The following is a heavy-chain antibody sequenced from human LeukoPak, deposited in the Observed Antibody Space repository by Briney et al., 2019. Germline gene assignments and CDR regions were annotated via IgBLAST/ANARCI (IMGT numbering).Heavy chain of an antibody. CDR1: GGTFSSYD. J-gene: IGHJ4*02. V-gene: IGHV1-69*13. CDR3: ARTKGGYSYGPLVDY. CDR2: IIPIFGTA. Sequence: SVKVSCKASGGTFSSYDISWVRQAPGQGLEWMGGIIPIFGTANYAQKFQGRVTITADESTSTAYVELSSLRSEDAAVYYCARTKGGYSYGPLVDYWGQGTLVTVSS. D-gene: IGHD5-18*01.